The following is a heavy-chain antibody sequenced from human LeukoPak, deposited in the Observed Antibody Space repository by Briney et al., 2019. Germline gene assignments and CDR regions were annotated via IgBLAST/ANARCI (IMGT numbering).Heavy chain of an antibody. CDR3: TTRSPARYCSDGACYSSADY. CDR2: IRSKADGGTP. Sequence: GGSLRLSCAASGFSFSDAWMNWVRHAPGKGLEWVGHIRSKADGGTPEYIAPVKGRFTISRDDSKDTLYLQMNSLNTEDTAMYYCTTRSPARYCSDGACYSSADYWGQGTLVTVSS. V-gene: IGHV3-15*07. D-gene: IGHD2-15*01. CDR1: GFSFSDAW. J-gene: IGHJ4*02.